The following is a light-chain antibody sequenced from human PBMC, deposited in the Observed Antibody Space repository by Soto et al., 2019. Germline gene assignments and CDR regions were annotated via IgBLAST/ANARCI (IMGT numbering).Light chain of an antibody. V-gene: IGKV1-5*01. J-gene: IGKJ1*01. CDR2: DAS. CDR3: QQYNSFWT. CDR1: QSISNW. Sequence: DIQMTQSPSTLSASVGDRVTITYRASQSISNWLAWYQQKPGKAPRLLIYDASYLERGVPSRFSGSGSGTEFTLTISDLQPDDLATYYCQQYNSFWTFGQGTKVEI.